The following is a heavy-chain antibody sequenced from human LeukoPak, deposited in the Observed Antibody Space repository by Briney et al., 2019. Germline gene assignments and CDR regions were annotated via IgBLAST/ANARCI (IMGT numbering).Heavy chain of an antibody. J-gene: IGHJ4*02. V-gene: IGHV4-34*01. CDR2: IYYSGNT. D-gene: IGHD3-16*02. Sequence: PSETLSLTCAVYGGSFSGYYWSWIRQPPGKGLKWIGYIYYSGNTYYNPSLKSRVTLSVDTSKNQFSLKLSSVTAADTAVYYCARRPNDYVWGSYRSGFAYFDYWGQGTLVTVSS. CDR1: GGSFSGYY. CDR3: ARRPNDYVWGSYRSGFAYFDY.